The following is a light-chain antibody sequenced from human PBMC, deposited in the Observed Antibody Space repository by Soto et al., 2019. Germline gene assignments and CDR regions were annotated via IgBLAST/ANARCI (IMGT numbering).Light chain of an antibody. CDR1: QSVASLY. J-gene: IGKJ5*01. V-gene: IGKV3-15*01. CDR2: GAS. Sequence: EIVLTQSPDTLSLSPGERATLSCRASQSVASLYLAWYQQKPGQAPRLLIYGASTRATGIAARFSGSGSGTEFTLTISSLQSEDSALYYCQQYNNWPTFGQGTRLEIK. CDR3: QQYNNWPT.